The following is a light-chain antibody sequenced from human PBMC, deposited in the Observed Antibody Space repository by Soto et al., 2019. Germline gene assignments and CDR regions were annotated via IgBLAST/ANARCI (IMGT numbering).Light chain of an antibody. CDR3: SSYTSSSTFYV. Sequence: QSVLTQPASASGSPGQSITISCTGTSSDVGGYNYVSWYQQHPGKAHKLMIYEVSNRPSGVSNRFSGSKSGNTASLTISGLQAEDEADYYCSSYTSSSTFYVFGTGTKVTV. CDR1: SSDVGGYNY. V-gene: IGLV2-14*01. CDR2: EVS. J-gene: IGLJ1*01.